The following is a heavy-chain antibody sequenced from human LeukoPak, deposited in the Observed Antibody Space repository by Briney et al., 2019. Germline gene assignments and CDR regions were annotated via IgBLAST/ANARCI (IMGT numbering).Heavy chain of an antibody. J-gene: IGHJ2*01. Sequence: SETLSLTCTVSGGSISSSSYYWGWIRQPPGKGLEWIGSIYYSGSTYYNPSLKSRVTISVDTSKNQFSLKLSSVTAADTAVYYRASSYYYDSSGYSANWYFDLWGRGTLVTVSS. CDR3: ASSYYYDSSGYSANWYFDL. CDR2: IYYSGST. D-gene: IGHD3-22*01. V-gene: IGHV4-39*01. CDR1: GGSISSSSYY.